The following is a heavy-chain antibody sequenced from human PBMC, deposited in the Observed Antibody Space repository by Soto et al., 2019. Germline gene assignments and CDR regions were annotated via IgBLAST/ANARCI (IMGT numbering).Heavy chain of an antibody. CDR2: ISGSGGNT. Sequence: GGSLRLSCAASGFTFSSHAMTWVRQAPGKGLEWVSSISGSGGNTYCADSVKGRFTISRDNSKNTLYLQMNSLRAEDTAVYYCAKGGCSGGNCSPNWFDPWGQGTLVTVSS. CDR1: GFTFSSHA. D-gene: IGHD2-15*01. J-gene: IGHJ5*02. CDR3: AKGGCSGGNCSPNWFDP. V-gene: IGHV3-23*01.